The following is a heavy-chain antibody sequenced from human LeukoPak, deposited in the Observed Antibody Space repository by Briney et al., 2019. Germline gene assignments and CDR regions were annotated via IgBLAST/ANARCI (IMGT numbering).Heavy chain of an antibody. Sequence: GESLAVSCKVSGYIFTNYWIGWVRQMPGKGLEWMGVIYPGDSETRYSPSLQGQVTISADKSLNTAYLQWSSLKASDTAMYFCARPYSTGWPYSFEYWGQGTLVTVSS. CDR2: IYPGDSET. J-gene: IGHJ4*02. CDR3: ARPYSTGWPYSFEY. CDR1: GYIFTNYW. V-gene: IGHV5-51*01. D-gene: IGHD6-19*01.